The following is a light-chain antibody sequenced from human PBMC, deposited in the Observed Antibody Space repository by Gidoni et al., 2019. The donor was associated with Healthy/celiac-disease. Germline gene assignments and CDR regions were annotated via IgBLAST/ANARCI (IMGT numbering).Light chain of an antibody. J-gene: IGKJ4*01. CDR2: DAS. CDR3: QQYDNLPLT. Sequence: DMQMTQAPSSLSASVGDRVTITCQASQDISNYFNWYQQKPGQAPKFLIYDASNLETGVPSRFSGSGSGTDFTFTISSLQPEDIATYYGQQYDNLPLTFGGGTKVEIK. V-gene: IGKV1-33*01. CDR1: QDISNY.